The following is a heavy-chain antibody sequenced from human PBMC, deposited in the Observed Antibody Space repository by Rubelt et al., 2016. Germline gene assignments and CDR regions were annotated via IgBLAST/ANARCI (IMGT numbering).Heavy chain of an antibody. D-gene: IGHD3-3*02. J-gene: IGHJ2*01. CDR3: ARPNTDSTLWYFDL. Sequence: QVPLQESGPGLVKPSETLSLTCTASGFSISSGYLWGWIRQPPGKGLEWIGSISHSGSTYYHASLNRRVTITVDTSKNPFALKLDSVTAADTAIYYCARPNTDSTLWYFDLWGRGTLVTVSS. CDR2: ISHSGST. CDR1: GFSISSGYL. V-gene: IGHV4-38-2*02.